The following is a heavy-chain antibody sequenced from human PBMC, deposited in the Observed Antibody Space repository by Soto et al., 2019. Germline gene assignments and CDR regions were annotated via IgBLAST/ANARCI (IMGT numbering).Heavy chain of an antibody. CDR2: ISRSGTT. CDR1: GGSINNNYYY. J-gene: IGHJ4*02. D-gene: IGHD3-3*02. Sequence: PSETLSLTCTVSGGSINNNYYYWGWVRQSPGKGLEWIASISRSGTTYYNPSLKSRVTKSIDTSRNQFSLTLTSVTAADTAVYYWACQKLDVPAFFDDWSQGTLVTVSS. CDR3: ACQKLDVPAFFDD. V-gene: IGHV4-39*03.